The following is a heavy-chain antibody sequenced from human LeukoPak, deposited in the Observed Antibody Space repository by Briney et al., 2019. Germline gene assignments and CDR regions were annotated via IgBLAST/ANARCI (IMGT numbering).Heavy chain of an antibody. CDR3: ARSRGLLLPDY. Sequence: GRSLRLSCAASGFTFSSYWMHWVRQAPGKGLVWVSRINSDGGSTSYADSVKGRFTISRDNAKNTLDLQMNSLRAEDTAVYYCARSRGLLLPDYWGQGTLVTVSS. CDR1: GFTFSSYW. CDR2: INSDGGST. D-gene: IGHD3-3*01. J-gene: IGHJ4*02. V-gene: IGHV3-74*01.